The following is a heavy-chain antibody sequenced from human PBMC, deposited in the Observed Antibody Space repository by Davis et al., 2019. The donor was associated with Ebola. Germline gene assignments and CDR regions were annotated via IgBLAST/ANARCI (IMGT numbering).Heavy chain of an antibody. D-gene: IGHD6-19*01. J-gene: IGHJ4*02. Sequence: GESLKISCAASGFTFSSYAMSWVRQAPGKGLEWVSAISSSGSTIYYADSVKGRFTISRDNAKNSLYLQMNSLRAEDTAVYYCARDIYSSGWYDYWGQGTLVTVSS. V-gene: IGHV3-21*04. CDR2: ISSSGSTI. CDR1: GFTFSSYA. CDR3: ARDIYSSGWYDY.